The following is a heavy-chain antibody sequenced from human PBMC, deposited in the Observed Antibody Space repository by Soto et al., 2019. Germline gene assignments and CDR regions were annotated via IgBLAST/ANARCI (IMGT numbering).Heavy chain of an antibody. J-gene: IGHJ6*03. V-gene: IGHV4-59*08. CDR3: AGGGSIVVATRRLMDV. CDR2: INYNGNT. Sequence: QVQLQESGPGLVKPSETLSLTCTFSGASISSHSWSWIRQAPGKGLDWIANINYNGNTNYNPSLKSRVTISVDTSKNQFSLTVISVTAADTAVYYCAGGGSIVVATRRLMDVWGRGTPVTVSS. CDR1: GASISSHS. D-gene: IGHD3-22*01.